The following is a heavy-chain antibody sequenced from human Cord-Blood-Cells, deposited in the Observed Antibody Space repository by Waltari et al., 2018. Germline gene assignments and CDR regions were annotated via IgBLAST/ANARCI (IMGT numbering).Heavy chain of an antibody. Sequence: QVQLQQWGAGLLKPSETLSLTCAVSGGSFSGYYWSWIRQPPGKGLEWIGEINHSGSTNYNPSLKSRVTISVDTSKNQFSLNLSSVTAADTAVYYCARRGPGPGYSGSYYYYYGMDVWGQGTTVTVSS. CDR2: INHSGST. J-gene: IGHJ6*02. D-gene: IGHD1-26*01. V-gene: IGHV4-34*01. CDR3: ARRGPGPGYSGSYYYYYGMDV. CDR1: GGSFSGYY.